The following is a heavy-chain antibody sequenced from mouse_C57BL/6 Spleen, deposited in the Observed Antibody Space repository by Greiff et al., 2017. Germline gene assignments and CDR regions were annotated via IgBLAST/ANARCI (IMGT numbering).Heavy chain of an antibody. CDR1: GYTFTDYY. CDR2: INPNNGGT. J-gene: IGHJ2*01. CDR3: ARTGTEGYFDY. Sequence: VQLQQSGPELVKPGASVKISCKASGYTFTDYYMNWVKQSHGKSLEWIGDINPNNGGTSYNQKFKGKATLTVAKSSSTAYMELRSLTSEDSAVYYCARTGTEGYFDYWGQGTTLTVSS. V-gene: IGHV1-26*01. D-gene: IGHD4-1*01.